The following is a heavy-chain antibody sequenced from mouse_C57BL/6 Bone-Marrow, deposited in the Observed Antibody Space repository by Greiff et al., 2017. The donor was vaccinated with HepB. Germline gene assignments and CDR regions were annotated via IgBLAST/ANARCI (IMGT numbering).Heavy chain of an antibody. CDR2: ISNLAYSI. J-gene: IGHJ2*01. D-gene: IGHD2-1*01. V-gene: IGHV5-15*01. CDR1: GFTFSDYG. Sequence: DVMLVESGGGLVQPGGSLKLSCAASGFTFSDYGIAWVRQAPRKGPEWVAFISNLAYSIYYADTVTGRFTISRENAKNTLYLEMSSLRSEDTAMYYCARQKYGNYFDYWGQGTTLTVSS. CDR3: ARQKYGNYFDY.